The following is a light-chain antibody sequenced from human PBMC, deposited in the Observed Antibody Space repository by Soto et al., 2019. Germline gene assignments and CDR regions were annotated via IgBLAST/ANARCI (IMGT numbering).Light chain of an antibody. V-gene: IGKV3-20*01. CDR2: GAS. Sequence: ELVLTQSPGTLSLSPGERATLSCRANESVRNTSLAWYQQQPGQPPRLLIFGASSRATGIPDRITDIGSGADFSLTISRLEPADFAVYFCHHYGYGADTFGQGTKLEIK. J-gene: IGKJ2*01. CDR3: HHYGYGADT. CDR1: ESVRNTS.